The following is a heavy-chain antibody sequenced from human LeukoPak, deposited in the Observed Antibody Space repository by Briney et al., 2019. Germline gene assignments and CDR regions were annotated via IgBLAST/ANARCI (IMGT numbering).Heavy chain of an antibody. CDR3: ARVSGIAAAGTNWFDP. D-gene: IGHD6-13*01. J-gene: IGHJ5*02. CDR2: IYTSGST. Sequence: SETLSLTCTVSGGSISSYYWSWIRQPPGEGLEWIGYIYTSGSTYYNPSLKSRVTISVDTSKNQFSLKLSSVTAADTAVYYCARVSGIAAAGTNWFDPWGQGTLVTVSS. V-gene: IGHV4-4*09. CDR1: GGSISSYY.